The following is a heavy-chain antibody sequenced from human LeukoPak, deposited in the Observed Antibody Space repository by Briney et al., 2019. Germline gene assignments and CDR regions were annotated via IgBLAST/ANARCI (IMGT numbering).Heavy chain of an antibody. CDR2: ISGSGDTT. J-gene: IGHJ4*02. V-gene: IGHV3-23*01. Sequence: GGSLRLSCAASGFTFSSYSMNWVRQAPGKGLEWVSGISGSGDTTHYADSVKGRFTISRDNSKNTVYLQMNSLRAEDTAVYYCAKGIAVAGNSQYFDYWGQGTLVTVSS. CDR1: GFTFSSYS. CDR3: AKGIAVAGNSQYFDY. D-gene: IGHD6-19*01.